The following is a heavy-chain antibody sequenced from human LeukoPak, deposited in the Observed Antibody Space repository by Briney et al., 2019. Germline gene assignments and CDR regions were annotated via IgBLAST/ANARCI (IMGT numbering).Heavy chain of an antibody. V-gene: IGHV1-2*02. D-gene: IGHD3-10*01. CDR2: INPNSGGT. CDR3: ARAPMVRGAPQDY. J-gene: IGHJ4*02. Sequence: ASVKVSCKASGYTFTGYYMHWVRQAPGQGLEWMGWINPNSGGTNYAQKFQGRVTMTRDTSISTAYMELSGLRSDDTAVYYCARAPMVRGAPQDYWGQGTLVTVSS. CDR1: GYTFTGYY.